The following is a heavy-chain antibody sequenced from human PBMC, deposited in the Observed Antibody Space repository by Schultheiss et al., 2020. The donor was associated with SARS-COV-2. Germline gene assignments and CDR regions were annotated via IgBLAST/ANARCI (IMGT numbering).Heavy chain of an antibody. Sequence: GGSLRLSCAASGFTFSSYAMYWVRQAPGKGLECVAVLSYDGTNKYYADSVKGRFTISRDNSKNTLYLQMNSLRAEDTAVYYCAKEKHGQWLATSPDYWGQGTLVTVSS. CDR3: AKEKHGQWLATSPDY. D-gene: IGHD6-19*01. CDR1: GFTFSSYA. CDR2: LSYDGTNK. J-gene: IGHJ4*02. V-gene: IGHV3-30*04.